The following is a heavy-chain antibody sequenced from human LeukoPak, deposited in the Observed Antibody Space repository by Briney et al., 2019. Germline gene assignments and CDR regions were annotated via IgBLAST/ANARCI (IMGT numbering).Heavy chain of an antibody. J-gene: IGHJ4*02. CDR3: ASRTVSVDY. CDR2: IYYSGST. V-gene: IGHV4-30-4*08. D-gene: IGHD1-1*01. CDR1: GGSVSSDSYY. Sequence: SETLSLTCTVSGGSVSSDSYYWSWIRQPPGKGLEWIGYIYYSGSTYYNPSLKSRVTISVDTSKNQFSLKLSSVTAADTAVYYCASRTVSVDYWGQGTLVTVSS.